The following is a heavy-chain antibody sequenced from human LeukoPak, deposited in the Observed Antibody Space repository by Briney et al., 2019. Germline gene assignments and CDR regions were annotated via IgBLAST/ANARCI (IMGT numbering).Heavy chain of an antibody. V-gene: IGHV3-48*03. CDR2: ISSSGSTI. J-gene: IGHJ6*02. CDR3: ARDSPHRSISVAGTLYYYGMDV. Sequence: GGSLRLSCAASGFTFSSYEMNWVRQAPGKGLEWVSYISSSGSTIYCADSVKGRFTISRDNAKNSLYLQMNSLRAEDTAVYYCARDSPHRSISVAGTLYYYGMDVWGQGTTVTVSS. D-gene: IGHD6-19*01. CDR1: GFTFSSYE.